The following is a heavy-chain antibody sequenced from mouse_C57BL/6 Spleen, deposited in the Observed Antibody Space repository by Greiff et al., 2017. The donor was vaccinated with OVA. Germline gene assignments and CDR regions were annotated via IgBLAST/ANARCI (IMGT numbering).Heavy chain of an antibody. CDR2: IWGVGST. J-gene: IGHJ3*01. CDR1: GFSLTSYG. CDR3: ASGSNPFAY. V-gene: IGHV2-6*01. Sequence: VQLQESGPGLVAPSQSMSITCTVSGFSLTSYGVDWVRQSPGKGLEWLGVIWGVGSTNYNSALKSRLSISKDNSKSQVFLKMNSLQTDDTAMYYCASGSNPFAYWGQGTLVTVSA.